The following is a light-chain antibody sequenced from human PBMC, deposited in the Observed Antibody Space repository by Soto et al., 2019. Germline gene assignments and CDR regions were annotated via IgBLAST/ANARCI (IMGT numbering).Light chain of an antibody. CDR3: QSYAATLRGPFV. CDR1: RSNIGAGYD. J-gene: IGLJ1*01. V-gene: IGLV1-40*01. CDR2: TNS. Sequence: QTVVTQPPSVSGAPGQRVTISCTGTRSNIGAGYDVHWYQQVPGTAPKLLIFTNSDRPSGVPDRFSASKSGTSASLAITGLQSEDEADYYSQSYAATLRGPFVFGTGTKLTVL.